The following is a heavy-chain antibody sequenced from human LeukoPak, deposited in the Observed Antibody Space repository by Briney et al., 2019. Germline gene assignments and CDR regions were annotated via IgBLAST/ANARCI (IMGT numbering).Heavy chain of an antibody. CDR2: IYYSGTT. Sequence: PSETLSLTCIVSGGSVSSGGYSWSWIRQPPGKGLEWIGHIYYSGTTNYNPSLKSRVTISVDTSKNQFSLKLSSVTAADTAVYHCARAGSYSGVVDYWGQGTLVTVSS. D-gene: IGHD1-26*01. V-gene: IGHV4-61*08. J-gene: IGHJ4*02. CDR1: GGSVSSGGYS. CDR3: ARAGSYSGVVDY.